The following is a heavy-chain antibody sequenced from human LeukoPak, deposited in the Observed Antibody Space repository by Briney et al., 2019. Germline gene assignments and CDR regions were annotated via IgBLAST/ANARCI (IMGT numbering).Heavy chain of an antibody. J-gene: IGHJ4*02. V-gene: IGHV3-23*01. CDR1: GFTFSSYA. D-gene: IGHD1-26*01. CDR3: AKQPAWELLLPFDY. CDR2: ISGSGGST. Sequence: GGSLRLSCAASGFTFSSYAMSWVRQAPGKGLEWVSAISGSGGSTYYADSVKGRFTISRDDSKNTLYLQMNSLRAEDTAVYYCAKQPAWELLLPFDYWGQGTLVTVSS.